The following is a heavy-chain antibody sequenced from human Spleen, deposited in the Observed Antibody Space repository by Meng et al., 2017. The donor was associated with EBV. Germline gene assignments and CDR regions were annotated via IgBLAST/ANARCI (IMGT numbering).Heavy chain of an antibody. D-gene: IGHD3-16*01. J-gene: IGHJ4*02. CDR3: VREEYDPRDF. CDR1: GFIFNNYR. V-gene: IGHV3-21*01. Sequence: EVQLVESGXXXXXPXXGXXLSCAASGFIFNNYRMNWVRQAPGKGLEWVSVIDYGGISTYYADSVKGRFTISRDNAKNSVSLQMNNLRAEDTAVYYCVREEYDPRDFWGQGTLVTVSS. CDR2: IDYGGIST.